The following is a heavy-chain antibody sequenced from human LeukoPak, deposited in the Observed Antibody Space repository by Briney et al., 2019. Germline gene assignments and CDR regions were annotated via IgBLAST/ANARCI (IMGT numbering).Heavy chain of an antibody. D-gene: IGHD3-22*01. CDR2: IYPGDSDT. Sequence: GESLKISCKGSGYSFTSFWIGWVRQMPGKGLEWMGIIYPGDSDTRYSPSFQGQVTISADKSISTAYLQWSSLKASDTAMYYCASAGDSSGYYYFSAFDIWGQGTMVTVSS. CDR1: GYSFTSFW. CDR3: ASAGDSSGYYYFSAFDI. J-gene: IGHJ3*02. V-gene: IGHV5-51*01.